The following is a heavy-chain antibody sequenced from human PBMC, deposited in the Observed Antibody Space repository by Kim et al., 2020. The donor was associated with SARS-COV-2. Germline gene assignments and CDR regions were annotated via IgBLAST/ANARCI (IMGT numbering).Heavy chain of an antibody. V-gene: IGHV1-3*01. CDR3: ARVRIQLWLRYFDY. Sequence: SQKFQGRVTITRDTSASTAYMELSSLRSEDTAVYYCARVRIQLWLRYFDYWGQGTLVTVSS. J-gene: IGHJ4*02. D-gene: IGHD5-18*01.